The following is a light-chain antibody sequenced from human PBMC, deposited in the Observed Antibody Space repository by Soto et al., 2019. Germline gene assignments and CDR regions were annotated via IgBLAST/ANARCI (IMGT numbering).Light chain of an antibody. CDR2: KAS. J-gene: IGKJ4*01. Sequence: DIQMTQSPSTLSASVGARVTITCRASQSISTWLAWYQQKPGKAPKLLIYKASNLESGVPSRFSGSGSGTEFTLTISSLQPDDSATYYCQQYNSYPLTFGGGTKVDIK. V-gene: IGKV1-5*03. CDR1: QSISTW. CDR3: QQYNSYPLT.